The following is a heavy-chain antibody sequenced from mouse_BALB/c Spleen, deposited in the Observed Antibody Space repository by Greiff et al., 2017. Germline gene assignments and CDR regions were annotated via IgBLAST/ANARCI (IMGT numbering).Heavy chain of an antibody. CDR2: ISDGGSYT. CDR1: GFTFSDYY. Sequence: EVQGVESGGGLVKPGGSLKLSCAASGFTFSDYYMYWVRQTPEKRLEWVATISDGGSYTYYPDSVKGRFTISRDNAKNNLYLQMSSLKSEDTAMYYCAREITTATDAYWGQGTLVTVSA. J-gene: IGHJ3*01. CDR3: AREITTATDAY. D-gene: IGHD1-2*01. V-gene: IGHV5-4*02.